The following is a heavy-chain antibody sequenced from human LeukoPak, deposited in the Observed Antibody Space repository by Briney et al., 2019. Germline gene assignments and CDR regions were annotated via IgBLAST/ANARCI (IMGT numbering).Heavy chain of an antibody. V-gene: IGHV3-30*02. Sequence: GGSLRLSCAASGFTFSSYGMHWVRQAPGKGLEWVAFIRYDGSNKYYADSVKGRFTISRDNSKNTLYLQMNSLRAEDTAVYYCAKDSTAMAGYYYYYMDVWGKGTTVTVSS. CDR1: GFTFSSYG. CDR3: AKDSTAMAGYYYYYMDV. J-gene: IGHJ6*03. D-gene: IGHD5-18*01. CDR2: IRYDGSNK.